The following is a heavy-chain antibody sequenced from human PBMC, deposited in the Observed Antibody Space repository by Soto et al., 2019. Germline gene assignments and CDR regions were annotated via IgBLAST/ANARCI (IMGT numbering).Heavy chain of an antibody. CDR2: IYPGDSDT. CDR3: ARFFGRYSSSGDY. CDR1: GYSFTSYW. V-gene: IGHV5-51*01. Sequence: SGYSFTSYWTGWVRQMPGKGLEWMGIIYPGDSDTRYSPSFQGQVTISADKSISTAYLQWSSLKASDTAMYYCARFFGRYSSSGDYWGQGTLVTVSS. D-gene: IGHD6-13*01. J-gene: IGHJ4*02.